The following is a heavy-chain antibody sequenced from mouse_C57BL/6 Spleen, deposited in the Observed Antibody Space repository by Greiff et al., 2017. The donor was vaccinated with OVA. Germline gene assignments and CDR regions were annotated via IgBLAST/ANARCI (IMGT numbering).Heavy chain of an antibody. CDR2: IDPSDSYS. J-gene: IGHJ4*01. D-gene: IGHD1-2*01. CDR3: ARYPLGYGIPGDY. Sequence: VQLQQPGAELVKPGASVKLSCKASGYTFTSYWMQWVKQRPGQGLEWIGEIDPSDSYSNYNQKFKGKATLTVDTSSSTAYMQLSSLTSEDSAVYYCARYPLGYGIPGDYWGQGTSVTVSS. CDR1: GYTFTSYW. V-gene: IGHV1-50*01.